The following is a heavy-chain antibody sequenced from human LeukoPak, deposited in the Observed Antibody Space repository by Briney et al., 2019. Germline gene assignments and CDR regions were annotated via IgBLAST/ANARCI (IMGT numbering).Heavy chain of an antibody. D-gene: IGHD4-17*01. CDR1: GFTVSSNY. V-gene: IGHV3-53*01. J-gene: IGHJ4*02. CDR2: IYSGGST. CDR3: ARDTYGDYGDY. Sequence: GGSLRLSCAASGFTVSSNYMSWVRQAPGEGLEWVSVIYSGGSTYYADSVKGRFTISRDNSKNTLYLQMNSLRAEDTAVYYCARDTYGDYGDYWGQGTLVTASS.